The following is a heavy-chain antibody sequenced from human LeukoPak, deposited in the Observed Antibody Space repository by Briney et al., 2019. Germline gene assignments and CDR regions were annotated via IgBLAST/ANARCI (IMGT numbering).Heavy chain of an antibody. J-gene: IGHJ4*02. CDR3: TREAPSNYYGSGSYNED. CDR2: IKSKTDGGTT. CDR1: GFTFSNAW. D-gene: IGHD3-10*01. V-gene: IGHV3-15*01. Sequence: GGSLRLSCAASGFTFSNAWMSWVRQAPGKGLEWIGRIKSKTDGGTTDYAAPVKGRFTISRDDSKNTLYLQMNSLKTEDTAVYYCTREAPSNYYGSGSYNEDWGQGTLATVSS.